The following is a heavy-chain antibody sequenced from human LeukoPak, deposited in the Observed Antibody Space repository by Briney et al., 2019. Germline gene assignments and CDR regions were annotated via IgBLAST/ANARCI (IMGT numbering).Heavy chain of an antibody. D-gene: IGHD1-1*01. CDR1: GGSISSGDYY. J-gene: IGHJ4*02. CDR2: IYYSGST. CDR3: ASWNPGGIDY. V-gene: IGHV4-30-4*08. Sequence: SETLSLTCTVSGGSISSGDYYWSWIRQPPGKGLEWIGYIYYSGSTYYNPSLKSRVTTSVDTSKNQFSLKLSSVTAADTAVYYCASWNPGGIDYWGQGTLVTVSS.